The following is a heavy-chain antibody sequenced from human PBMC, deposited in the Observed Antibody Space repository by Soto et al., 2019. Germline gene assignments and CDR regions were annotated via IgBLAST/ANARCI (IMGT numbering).Heavy chain of an antibody. J-gene: IGHJ6*02. Sequence: GGSLRLSCAASGLTFSNESINSVRQSPGKGLEGAGSIKSKTDGGTTDYAAPVKGRSTITSDVPIKAMSLQMNSLKTEDTAVYYCTTGDKRGKWELLYYYYGMDVWGQGTTVTVSS. CDR2: IKSKTDGGTT. CDR3: TTGDKRGKWELLYYYYGMDV. V-gene: IGHV3-15*07. CDR1: GLTFSNES. D-gene: IGHD1-26*01.